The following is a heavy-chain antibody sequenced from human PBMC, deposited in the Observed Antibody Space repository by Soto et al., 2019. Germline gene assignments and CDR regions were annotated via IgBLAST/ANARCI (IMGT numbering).Heavy chain of an antibody. V-gene: IGHV4-31*03. CDR3: ARDPGLRFGWFDP. CDR1: GGSISSGGYY. J-gene: IGHJ5*02. CDR2: IYYSGST. D-gene: IGHD4-17*01. Sequence: SETLSLTCTVSGGSISSGGYYWSWIRQHPGKGLEWIGYIYYSGSTYYNPSLKSRVTISVDTSKNQFSLKLSSVTAADTAVYYCARDPGLRFGWFDPWGQGTLVTVSS.